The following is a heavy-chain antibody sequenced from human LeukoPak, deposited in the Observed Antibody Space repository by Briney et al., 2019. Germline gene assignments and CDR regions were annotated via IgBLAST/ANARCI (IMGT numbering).Heavy chain of an antibody. Sequence: GGSLRLSCAASGFTFSTYGMHWVRQAPGKGLEWVAFIRYDGRNKYYADSVKGRFTISRDNSKNTLYLQMNSLRAEDTAVYYCAKEILWFGELSHDAFDIWGQGTMVTVSS. D-gene: IGHD3-10*01. CDR2: IRYDGRNK. V-gene: IGHV3-30*02. CDR1: GFTFSTYG. CDR3: AKEILWFGELSHDAFDI. J-gene: IGHJ3*02.